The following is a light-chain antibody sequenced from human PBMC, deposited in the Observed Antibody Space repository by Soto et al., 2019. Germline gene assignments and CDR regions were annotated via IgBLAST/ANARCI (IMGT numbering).Light chain of an antibody. V-gene: IGLV2-14*01. Sequence: QSALTQPASVSGSPGQSITISCTGTSSDVGGYNYVSWYQQHPGKAPKLMIYEVSNRPSGVSTRFSGSKSGNTAALTMSGLQAEDEAEYYCRSYTSGSPGVFGGGTKLTVL. J-gene: IGLJ3*02. CDR1: SSDVGGYNY. CDR3: RSYTSGSPGV. CDR2: EVS.